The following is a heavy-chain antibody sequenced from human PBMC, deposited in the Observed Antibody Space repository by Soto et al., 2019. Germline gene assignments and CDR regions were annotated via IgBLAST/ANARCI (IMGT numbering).Heavy chain of an antibody. Sequence: PGGSLRLSCAASGFTFSSYGMHWVRQAPGKGLEWVAAIWPDGSNTFYADSVKGRFTISRDNSQNTLYLQMNSLRAEDTAVYYCAKWKTVTGPGNWFDPWGQGTLVTVSS. CDR3: AKWKTVTGPGNWFDP. J-gene: IGHJ5*02. V-gene: IGHV3-33*06. CDR2: IWPDGSNT. D-gene: IGHD6-19*01. CDR1: GFTFSSYG.